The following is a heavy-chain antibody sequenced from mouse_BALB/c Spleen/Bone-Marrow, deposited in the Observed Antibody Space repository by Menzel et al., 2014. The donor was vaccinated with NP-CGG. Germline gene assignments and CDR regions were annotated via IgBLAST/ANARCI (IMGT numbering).Heavy chain of an antibody. Sequence: VQLKESGTVLARPGAAVKMSCKASGYTFSNYWMHWIKQRPGQGLEWIGTIHPGNSDTTYNQKFKGKAKLTAVTSTSTAYMELSSLTNEGSAVYYCTTLARNSFDYWGQGTTLTVSS. CDR2: IHPGNSDT. D-gene: IGHD3-1*01. CDR3: TTLARNSFDY. J-gene: IGHJ2*01. V-gene: IGHV1-5*01. CDR1: GYTFSNYW.